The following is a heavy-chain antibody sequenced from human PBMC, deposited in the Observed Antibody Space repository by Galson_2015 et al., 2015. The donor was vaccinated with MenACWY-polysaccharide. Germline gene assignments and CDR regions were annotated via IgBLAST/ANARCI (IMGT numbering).Heavy chain of an antibody. V-gene: IGHV3-73*01. J-gene: IGHJ6*02. CDR3: ARESGVTTIHYGLDV. CDR2: IRSKANNYGT. D-gene: IGHD4-17*01. CDR1: GFTFSDPA. Sequence: SLRLSCAASGFTFSDPAIHWVRQASGKGLEWVGRIRSKANNYGTGYAASVRGRFTISRDNSRNTLYLQMNSLRAEDTAVYYCARESGVTTIHYGLDVWGQGTTVTVSS.